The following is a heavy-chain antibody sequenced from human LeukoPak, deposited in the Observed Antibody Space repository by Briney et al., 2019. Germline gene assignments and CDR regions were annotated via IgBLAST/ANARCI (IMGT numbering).Heavy chain of an antibody. Sequence: SETLSLTCTVSGGSISSSDYYWSRIRQPPGKGLEWIGYIYYSGSTYYNPSLKSRVTISLDTSKHQFSLRLSSVTAADTAVYYCARDGRYCPSANCPSKGVDWGQGTLVSVSS. J-gene: IGHJ4*02. CDR3: ARDGRYCPSANCPSKGVD. D-gene: IGHD2-2*01. V-gene: IGHV4-30-4*01. CDR2: IYYSGST. CDR1: GGSISSSDYY.